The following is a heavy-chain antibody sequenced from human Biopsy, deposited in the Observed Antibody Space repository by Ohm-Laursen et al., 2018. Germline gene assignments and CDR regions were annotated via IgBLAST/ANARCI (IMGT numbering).Heavy chain of an antibody. J-gene: IGHJ6*02. CDR2: INHSGRT. V-gene: IGHV4-34*01. CDR3: VRGVDYYDPYHYYALDV. Sequence: GTMSLTCAVYGESFNGYYWSWIRQTPGKGLEWIGEINHSGRTNYNPSLKSRVTISVDTSKNQFSLKVRSVTAADTAVYYCVRGVDYYDPYHYYALDVWGQGTTVTVSS. CDR1: GESFNGYY. D-gene: IGHD3-22*01.